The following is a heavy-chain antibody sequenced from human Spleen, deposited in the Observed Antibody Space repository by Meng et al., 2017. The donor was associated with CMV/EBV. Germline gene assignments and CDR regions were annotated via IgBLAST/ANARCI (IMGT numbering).Heavy chain of an antibody. CDR1: GFTFSSYT. J-gene: IGHJ4*02. Sequence: GESLKISCAASGFTFSSYTMNWVRQPPGKGLEWVSYISSSGRAVHYADSLRGRFTVSRDNAKKSLDLQMNSLRLEDTAVYYCARGLFLEWFLDYWGQGTVVTVSS. D-gene: IGHD3-3*01. CDR2: ISSSGRAV. V-gene: IGHV3-48*04. CDR3: ARGLFLEWFLDY.